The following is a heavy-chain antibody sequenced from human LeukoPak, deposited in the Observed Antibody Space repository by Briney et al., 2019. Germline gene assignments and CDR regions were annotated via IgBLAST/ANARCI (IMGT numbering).Heavy chain of an antibody. D-gene: IGHD2-2*01. Sequence: ASVKVSCKASGGTFSSYAISWVRQAPGQRLEWMGWINAGNGNTKYSQKFQGRVTITRDTSASTAYMELSSLRSEDTAVYYCARGHTCSSTSCYLGYYGMDVWGQGTTVTVSS. CDR3: ARGHTCSSTSCYLGYYGMDV. J-gene: IGHJ6*02. CDR2: INAGNGNT. V-gene: IGHV1-3*01. CDR1: GGTFSSYA.